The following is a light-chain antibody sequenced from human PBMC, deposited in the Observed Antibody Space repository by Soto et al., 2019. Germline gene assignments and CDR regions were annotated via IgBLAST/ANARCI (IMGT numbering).Light chain of an antibody. Sequence: QSVLTQPPSVSGAPGQRVTISCTGSSSNIGAGYDVHWYQQLPGTAPKLLIYGNSNRPSGVPDRFSGSKSGTSASLAITGLQAEDEADYYCCSYAGTRAVFGTGTKVTVL. V-gene: IGLV1-40*01. CDR2: GNS. J-gene: IGLJ1*01. CDR3: CSYAGTRAV. CDR1: SSNIGAGYD.